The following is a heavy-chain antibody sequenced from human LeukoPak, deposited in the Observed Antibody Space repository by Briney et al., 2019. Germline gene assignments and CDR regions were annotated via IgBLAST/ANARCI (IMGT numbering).Heavy chain of an antibody. V-gene: IGHV3-30-3*01. CDR3: ARDLRSQGSGSPEGFDY. CDR2: ISYDGSNK. CDR1: GFTFSSYA. J-gene: IGHJ4*02. Sequence: GGSLRLSCAASGFTFSSYAMHWVRQAPGKGLEWVAVISYDGSNKYYTDSVKGRFTISRDNSKNTLYLQMNSLRAEDTAVYYCARDLRSQGSGSPEGFDYWGQGTLVTVSS. D-gene: IGHD3-10*01.